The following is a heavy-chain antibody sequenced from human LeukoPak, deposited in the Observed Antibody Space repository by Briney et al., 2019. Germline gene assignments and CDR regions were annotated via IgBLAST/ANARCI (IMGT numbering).Heavy chain of an antibody. CDR3: EVMVRGVKTSVY. CDR1: GGTFSSCA. J-gene: IGHJ4*02. V-gene: IGHV1-69*05. D-gene: IGHD3-10*01. Sequence: ASVKVSCKASGGTFSSCAISWVRQAPGQGLEWMGRIIPIFGTANYAQKFQGRVTITTDESTSTAYMELSSLRSEDTAVYYCEVMVRGVKTSVYWGQGTLVTVSS. CDR2: IIPIFGTA.